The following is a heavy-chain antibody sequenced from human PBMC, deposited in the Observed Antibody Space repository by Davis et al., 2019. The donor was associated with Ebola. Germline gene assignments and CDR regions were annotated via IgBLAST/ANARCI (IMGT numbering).Heavy chain of an antibody. CDR1: GYTFTKYG. J-gene: IGHJ4*02. D-gene: IGHD4-17*01. V-gene: IGHV1-8*01. Sequence: ASVKVSCKASGYTFTKYGITWVRQAPGQGLEWIGWMNPKSGNTGYAQKFQGRVTMTRNTSTSTAYMELSSLRSEDTAVYYCARGSVTTFLTDYWGQGTLLTVSS. CDR2: MNPKSGNT. CDR3: ARGSVTTFLTDY.